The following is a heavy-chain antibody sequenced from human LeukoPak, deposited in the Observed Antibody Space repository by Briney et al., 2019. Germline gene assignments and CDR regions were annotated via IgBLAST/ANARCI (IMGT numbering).Heavy chain of an antibody. CDR1: GFTFSSYD. CDR2: IGTAGDP. J-gene: IGHJ1*01. V-gene: IGHV3-13*05. Sequence: QGGGSVRLSCAASGFTFSSYDMHWARQATGKGLEWVSAIGTAGDPYYPGSVKGRFVISRENAKNSLYLQMNSLRAGDTAVYYCARERQQLVREVDGMDCWGQGTLVTVSS. CDR3: ARERQQLVREVDGMDC. D-gene: IGHD6-13*01.